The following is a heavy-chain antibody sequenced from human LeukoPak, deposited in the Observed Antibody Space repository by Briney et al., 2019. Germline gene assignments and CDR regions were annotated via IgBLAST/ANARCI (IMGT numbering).Heavy chain of an antibody. D-gene: IGHD3-22*01. CDR2: ISFSGSPT. J-gene: IGHJ4*02. CDR1: GFAFSSYT. Sequence: GGSLRLSCAASGFAFSSYTMNWVRQAPGKGLEWVSYISFSGSPTQYADSVKGRFTISRDNAKNSLYLQMNSLRDEDTAVYYCARDRAYYYDSSGYYYFDHWGQGTLVTVSS. V-gene: IGHV3-48*02. CDR3: ARDRAYYYDSSGYYYFDH.